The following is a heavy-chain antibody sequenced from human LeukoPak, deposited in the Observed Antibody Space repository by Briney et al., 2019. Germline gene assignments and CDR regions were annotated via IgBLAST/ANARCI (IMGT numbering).Heavy chain of an antibody. Sequence: SQTLSLTCTVSGGSISSGGYYWSWIRQHPGKGLEWIGYIYYSGSTYYNPSLKSRVTISVDTSKNQFSLQLSSVTAADTAVYYCASSVVGAPRDAFDIWGQGTMVTVSS. J-gene: IGHJ3*02. CDR1: GGSISSGGYY. V-gene: IGHV4-31*03. CDR3: ASSVVGAPRDAFDI. D-gene: IGHD1-26*01. CDR2: IYYSGST.